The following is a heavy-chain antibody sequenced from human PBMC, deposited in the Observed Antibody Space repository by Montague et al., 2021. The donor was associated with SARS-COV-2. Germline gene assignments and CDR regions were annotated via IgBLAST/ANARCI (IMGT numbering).Heavy chain of an antibody. CDR3: AIPMVRGFSRAFDI. CDR1: GGSFSGYY. J-gene: IGHJ3*02. D-gene: IGHD3-10*01. Sequence: SGTLSLTCAVYGGSFSGYYWSWIRQPPGKGLEWIGEINHSGSTNYNPSLKSRVTISVDTSKNQFSLKLSSVTAADTAVYYCAIPMVRGFSRAFDIWGQGTMVTVSS. V-gene: IGHV4-34*01. CDR2: INHSGST.